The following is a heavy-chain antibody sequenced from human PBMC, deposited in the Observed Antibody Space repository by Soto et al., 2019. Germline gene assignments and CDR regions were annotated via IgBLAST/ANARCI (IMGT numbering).Heavy chain of an antibody. D-gene: IGHD6-19*01. CDR1: GYSFSSDW. J-gene: IGHJ4*02. V-gene: IGHV5-51*01. CDR3: ARKRSFRSGWFSN. Sequence: GESLKISCKGSGYSFSSDWIGWVRQMPGKGLELMGIIYPGDSDTRYSPSFQGQVTISVDKSISTAYLQWSSLKASDSAMYYWARKRSFRSGWFSNWGQGTQVTVS. CDR2: IYPGDSDT.